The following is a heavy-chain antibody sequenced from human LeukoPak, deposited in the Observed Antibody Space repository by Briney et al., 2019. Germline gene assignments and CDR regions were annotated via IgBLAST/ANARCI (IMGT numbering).Heavy chain of an antibody. CDR3: AKIGPNGDDY. J-gene: IGHJ4*02. CDR2: ISYDGSNK. V-gene: IGHV3-30*18. Sequence: PGRSLRLSCAASGFTFSSYGMHWVRQAPGKGLEWVAVISYDGSNKYYADSVKGRFTISRDNSKNTLYLQMNSLRAEDTAVYYCAKIGPNGDDYRGQGTLVTVSS. CDR1: GFTFSSYG. D-gene: IGHD4-17*01.